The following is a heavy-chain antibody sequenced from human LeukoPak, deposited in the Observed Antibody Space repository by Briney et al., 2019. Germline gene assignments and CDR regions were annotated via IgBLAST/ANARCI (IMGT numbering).Heavy chain of an antibody. CDR3: ARDNEGIAVAGTSDY. J-gene: IGHJ4*02. CDR1: GYTLSELS. Sequence: ASVKVSCKVSGYTLSELSMQWVRQAPGKGLGWMGGFDPEDGETIYAQKFQGRVTMTRDTSISTAYMELSRLRSDDTAVYYCARDNEGIAVAGTSDYWGQGTLVTVSS. CDR2: FDPEDGET. D-gene: IGHD6-19*01. V-gene: IGHV1-24*01.